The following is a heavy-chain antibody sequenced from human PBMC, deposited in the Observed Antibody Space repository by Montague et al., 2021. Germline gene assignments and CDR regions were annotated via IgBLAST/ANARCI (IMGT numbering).Heavy chain of an antibody. CDR3: ARGRLATGDFDY. V-gene: IGHV4-31*03. D-gene: IGHD6-13*01. Sequence: TLSLTCTVSGDSLSSVGYSWTWIRQHPGKCLEWIGYMYYSGSTYYNPSLKNRVTISGDTSKNHFSLRLTSVTAADTAVYYCARGRLATGDFDYWGQGTLVTVSS. J-gene: IGHJ4*02. CDR2: MYYSGST. CDR1: GDSLSSVGYS.